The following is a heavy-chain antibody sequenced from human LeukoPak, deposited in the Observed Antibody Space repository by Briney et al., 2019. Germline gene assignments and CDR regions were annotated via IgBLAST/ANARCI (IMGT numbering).Heavy chain of an antibody. Sequence: PSETLSLTCTVSGGSIKSHFWSWVRQPPGKRLEWIGYIFHSGSTNYNPSLKSRVTISVDTSKNQFSLKLSSVTAADTAVYYCTTPDSSGYYYLYWGQGTLVTVSS. CDR2: IFHSGST. D-gene: IGHD3-22*01. V-gene: IGHV4-59*08. CDR1: GGSIKSHF. CDR3: TTPDSSGYYYLY. J-gene: IGHJ4*02.